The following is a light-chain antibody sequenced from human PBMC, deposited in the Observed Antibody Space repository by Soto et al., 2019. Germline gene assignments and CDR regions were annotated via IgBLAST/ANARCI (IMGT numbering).Light chain of an antibody. Sequence: QSALTQPASVSGSPGQSITISCTGTSSDVGGYNYVSWYQQHPGKAPKFMIYGVTNRPSGVSNRFSGSESGNTASLTISGLQAEDEADYYCSSYTSSSTLSVVFGGGTKLTVL. CDR1: SSDVGGYNY. V-gene: IGLV2-14*01. J-gene: IGLJ2*01. CDR2: GVT. CDR3: SSYTSSSTLSVV.